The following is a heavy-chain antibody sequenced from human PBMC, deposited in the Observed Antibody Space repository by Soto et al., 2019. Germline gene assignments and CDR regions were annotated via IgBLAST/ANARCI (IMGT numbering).Heavy chain of an antibody. CDR1: EFTFSSYC. Sequence: GGTMTLSCAASEFTFSSYCLHWERQAPGKGLEWVAVIWYDGSNKYYADSVKGRFTISRDNSKNTLFLQMNSLRAEDTAVYYCARDQLGLLWFGAPDYWGQGTLVTVSS. D-gene: IGHD3-10*01. J-gene: IGHJ4*02. CDR2: IWYDGSNK. V-gene: IGHV3-33*01. CDR3: ARDQLGLLWFGAPDY.